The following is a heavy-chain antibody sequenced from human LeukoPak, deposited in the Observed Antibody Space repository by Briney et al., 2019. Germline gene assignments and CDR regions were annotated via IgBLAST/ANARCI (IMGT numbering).Heavy chain of an antibody. CDR3: VPKGTEGY. CDR2: ISPTGGST. J-gene: IGHJ4*02. Sequence: GGSLRLSCSVSGFAFSGYAMHWVRQAPGKGLQYVSAISPTGGSTYYADSVKGRFSISRDNSKNTLYLQMSSLRPEDTAVYYCVPKGTEGYWGQGTLVTVSS. CDR1: GFAFSGYA. V-gene: IGHV3-64D*06.